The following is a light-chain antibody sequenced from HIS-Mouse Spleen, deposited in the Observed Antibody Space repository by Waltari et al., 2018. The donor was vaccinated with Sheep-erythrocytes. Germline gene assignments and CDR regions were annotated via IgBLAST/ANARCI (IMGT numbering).Light chain of an antibody. V-gene: IGKV1D-13*01. J-gene: IGKJ1*01. CDR1: QGISSA. CDR2: DAS. Sequence: AIQLTQSPSSLSASVGDRVTITCRASQGISSALAWYQQKPGKAPKLLIYDASSLESGVPSRFSGSGSWTDVTLTISSLQPEDFATYYCQQFNNYPRTFGQGTKVEIK. CDR3: QQFNNYPRT.